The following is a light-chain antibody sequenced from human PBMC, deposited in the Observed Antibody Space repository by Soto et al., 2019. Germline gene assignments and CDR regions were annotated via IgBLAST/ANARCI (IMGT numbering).Light chain of an antibody. J-gene: IGLJ3*02. Sequence: QSVLTQPACVSVSPGQSITISCTGTASDIGNYNYVSWYQLHPGKAPKLLIYGVSNRPSGVSNRFSGSKSGNAASLTISGLQAEDEADYYCSSYTAYTTLWVFGGGTKVTVL. CDR1: ASDIGNYNY. CDR2: GVS. CDR3: SSYTAYTTLWV. V-gene: IGLV2-14*01.